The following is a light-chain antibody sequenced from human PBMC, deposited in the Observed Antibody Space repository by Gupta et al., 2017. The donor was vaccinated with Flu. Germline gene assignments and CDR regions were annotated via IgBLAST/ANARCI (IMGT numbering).Light chain of an antibody. Sequence: QSVLTQPPSASGTPGQRVTISCVGSSSNIGSSSASWYQQLPGTAPKLLIYSNTQRPSGVPDRFSGSKSGTSASLAISGLQSEDEGVYYCAAWDDSLKGVFGTGTKVTVL. CDR3: AAWDDSLKGV. CDR2: SNT. CDR1: SSNIGSSS. V-gene: IGLV1-44*01. J-gene: IGLJ1*01.